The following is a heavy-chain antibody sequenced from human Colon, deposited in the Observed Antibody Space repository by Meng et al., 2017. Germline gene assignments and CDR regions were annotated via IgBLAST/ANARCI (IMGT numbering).Heavy chain of an antibody. CDR1: GLTFRDYY. CDR2: ISSSGKII. J-gene: IGHJ4*02. CDR3: ARDHGTGLDH. V-gene: IGHV3-11*01. Sequence: VQGVESGGGLVKPGGSLRLHCAASGLTFRDYYMTWIRQAPGKGLEWVSHISSSGKIIDYADSVKGRFTISRDNANNSLYLQMDSLTADDTAVYYCARDHGTGLDHWGQGALVTVSS. D-gene: IGHD1-14*01.